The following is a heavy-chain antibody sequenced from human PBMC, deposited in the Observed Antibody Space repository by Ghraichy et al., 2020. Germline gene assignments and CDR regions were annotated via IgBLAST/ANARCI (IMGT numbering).Heavy chain of an antibody. D-gene: IGHD3-22*01. J-gene: IGHJ4*02. V-gene: IGHV3-23*01. CDR3: AKDTTMIASAVDH. CDR1: GFTFTSYA. CDR2: ISGSGGST. Sequence: GGSLRLSCAASGFTFTSYAMSWVRQPPGKGLEWVSAISGSGGSTYYTDSVKGRFTISRDNSKNTMYLQMNSLRAEDMAIYYCAKDTTMIASAVDHWGQGTLVTVSS.